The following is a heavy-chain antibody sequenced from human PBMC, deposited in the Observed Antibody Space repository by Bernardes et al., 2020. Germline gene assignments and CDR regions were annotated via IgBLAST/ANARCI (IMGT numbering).Heavy chain of an antibody. V-gene: IGHV6-1*01. D-gene: IGHD4-17*01. Sequence: SQTRSLTCAISGDSVSSNSAAWNWIRQSPSRGLEWLGRTYYRSKWYSDYAVSVKSRISINPDTSKNQFSLQLNSVTPEDTAVYYCASSHGVKSVKYFHHWGQGTLVTVSS. CDR1: GDSVSSNSAA. CDR2: TYYRSKWYS. CDR3: ASSHGVKSVKYFHH. J-gene: IGHJ1*01.